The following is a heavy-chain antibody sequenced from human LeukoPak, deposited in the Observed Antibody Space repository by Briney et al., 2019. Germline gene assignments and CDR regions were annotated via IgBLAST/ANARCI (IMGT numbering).Heavy chain of an antibody. CDR1: GFAFSDYY. D-gene: IGHD1-20*01. CDR2: ISSSGSAI. CDR3: ARGVRGYNWNYFDY. J-gene: IGHJ4*02. V-gene: IGHV3-11*04. Sequence: SGGSLRLSCAASGFAFSDYYMSWIRQAPGKGLEWVSYISSSGSAIYYADSVKGRFTISRDNAKNSLYLQMNSLRAEDTAVYYCARGVRGYNWNYFDYWGQGTLVTVSS.